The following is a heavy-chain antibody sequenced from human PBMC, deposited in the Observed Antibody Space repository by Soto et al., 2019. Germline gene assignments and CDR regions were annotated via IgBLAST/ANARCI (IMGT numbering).Heavy chain of an antibody. J-gene: IGHJ4*02. CDR3: ARLQLVQKVIDY. Sequence: QVQLHESGPGLVKPSETLSLTCTVSGDSISTYYWSWIRQPPGKGLQWIGYIFYSGGTAYNPSLKSRVTISLDMSKKQISLKLSSVTTADMATYFCARLQLVQKVIDYWGQGTLVTVSS. CDR2: IFYSGGT. CDR1: GDSISTYY. D-gene: IGHD1-1*01. V-gene: IGHV4-59*01.